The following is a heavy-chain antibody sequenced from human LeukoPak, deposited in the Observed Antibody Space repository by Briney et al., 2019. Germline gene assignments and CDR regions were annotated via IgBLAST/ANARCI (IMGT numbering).Heavy chain of an antibody. Sequence: PGGSLRLSCAASGFIFRSYAMNWVRQAPGKGLEWVSTISSSGGSTYYADSVKGRFTISRDNSKNTPYLQMNSLRAEDTAVYYCAKDGDSSSHWFDPWGQGTLVTVSS. CDR2: ISSSGGST. J-gene: IGHJ5*02. D-gene: IGHD6-6*01. CDR1: GFIFRSYA. V-gene: IGHV3-23*01. CDR3: AKDGDSSSHWFDP.